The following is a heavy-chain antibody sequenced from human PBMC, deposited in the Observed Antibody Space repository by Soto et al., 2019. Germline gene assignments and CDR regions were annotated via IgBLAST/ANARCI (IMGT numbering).Heavy chain of an antibody. J-gene: IGHJ4*02. CDR2: TSGGGTT. CDR3: AKDRTTAAGYDFDY. V-gene: IGHV3-23*01. CDR1: GFTFSSYA. Sequence: GGSLRLSCSASGFTFSSYAMNWVRQAPGKGLEWVSATSGGGTTSYADSVKGRFTISRDNSKNTLYLQMNSLRAEDTAVYYCAKDRTTAAGYDFDYWGQGTLVTVSS. D-gene: IGHD6-13*01.